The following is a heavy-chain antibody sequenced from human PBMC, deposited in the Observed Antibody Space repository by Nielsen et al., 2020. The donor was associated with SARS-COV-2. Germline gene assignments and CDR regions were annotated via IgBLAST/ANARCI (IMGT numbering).Heavy chain of an antibody. CDR2: INPNSGGT. CDR1: GYTFTGYY. D-gene: IGHD3-3*01. V-gene: IGHV1-2*04. J-gene: IGHJ5*02. Sequence: ASVKVSCKASGYTFTGYYMHWVRQAPGQGLEWMGWINPNSGGTNYAQKFQGWVTMTRDTSISTAYMELSRLRSDDTAVYYCARGYVPYYDFWSGPPQGGKIGGWFDPWGQGTLVTVSS. CDR3: ARGYVPYYDFWSGPPQGGKIGGWFDP.